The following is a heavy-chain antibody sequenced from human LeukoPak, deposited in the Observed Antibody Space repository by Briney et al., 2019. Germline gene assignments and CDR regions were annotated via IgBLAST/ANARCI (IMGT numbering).Heavy chain of an antibody. J-gene: IGHJ4*02. CDR1: GFTFSSYG. Sequence: PGGSLRLSCAASGFTFSSYGMHWVRQAPGKGLEWVAVIWYDGSNKYYADSVKGRFTISRDNSKNTLYLQMNSLRAEDTAVYYCARSIPTYSSSWYYFDYWGQGTLVAVSS. CDR2: IWYDGSNK. V-gene: IGHV3-33*01. D-gene: IGHD6-13*01. CDR3: ARSIPTYSSSWYYFDY.